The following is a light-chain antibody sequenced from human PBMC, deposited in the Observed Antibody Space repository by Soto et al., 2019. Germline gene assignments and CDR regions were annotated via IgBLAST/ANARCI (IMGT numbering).Light chain of an antibody. J-gene: IGKJ1*01. CDR3: QQYDKWPRT. Sequence: EILVTHSPATPSLSPGERATLSCRASRTVGNFLAWYQQKPGQAPSLLIYDATHRATGIPARFSGSGSGTDFTLTTSSLEPDDLAVYYRQQYDKWPRTFGQGTKVDIK. V-gene: IGKV3-11*01. CDR1: RTVGNF. CDR2: DAT.